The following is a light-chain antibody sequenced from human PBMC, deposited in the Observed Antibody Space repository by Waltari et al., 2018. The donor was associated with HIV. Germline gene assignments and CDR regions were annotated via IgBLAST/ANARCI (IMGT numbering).Light chain of an antibody. CDR3: YSYAGSYTHWV. CDR1: SRDVGGYNY. Sequence: QSALTQPHSVSGSPGQSVTISCTGTSRDVGGYNYVSWYQQHPGKAPKLMIYDVNKRPSGVPDRFAGSKSGNTASLTISGLQAEDEADYYCYSYAGSYTHWVFGGGTKLTVL. V-gene: IGLV2-11*01. CDR2: DVN. J-gene: IGLJ3*02.